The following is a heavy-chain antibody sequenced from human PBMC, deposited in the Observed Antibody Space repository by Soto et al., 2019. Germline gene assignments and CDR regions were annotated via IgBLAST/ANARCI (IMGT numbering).Heavy chain of an antibody. CDR3: AKAYYDSSGYRPTNFDY. CDR2: ISGSGGST. V-gene: IGHV3-23*01. J-gene: IGHJ4*02. Sequence: GGSLRLPCAASGFTFSSYAMSWVRQAPGKGLEWVSAISGSGGSTYYADSVKGRFTISRDNSKNTLYLQMNSLRAEDTAVYYCAKAYYDSSGYRPTNFDYWGQGTLVTVSS. D-gene: IGHD3-22*01. CDR1: GFTFSSYA.